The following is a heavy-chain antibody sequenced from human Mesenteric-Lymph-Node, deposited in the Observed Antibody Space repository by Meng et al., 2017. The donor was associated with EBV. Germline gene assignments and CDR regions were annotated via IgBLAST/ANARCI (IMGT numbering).Heavy chain of an antibody. Sequence: QLQLQESGPGLVKPSETLSLTCTFSGGSISSSSYYWGWIRQPPGKGLEWIGSIFYSGVTDYNPSLKSRVTISVDTSNNQFSLKLSSVTAADTAVYYCARRNDFWSGYYTPSSFDPWGQGTLVTVSS. CDR3: ARRNDFWSGYYTPSSFDP. CDR1: GGSISSSSYY. V-gene: IGHV4-39*01. D-gene: IGHD3-3*01. CDR2: IFYSGVT. J-gene: IGHJ5*02.